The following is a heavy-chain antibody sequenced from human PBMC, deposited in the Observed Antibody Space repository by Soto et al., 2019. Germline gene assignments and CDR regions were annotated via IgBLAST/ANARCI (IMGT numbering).Heavy chain of an antibody. CDR3: ATAGSCRFDN. V-gene: IGHV3-74*01. CDR2: MNSDGSTI. Sequence: EVHLVESGGGLVQPGGSLRLSCAASGFTFSNYWMHWVRQVPGKGLMWLSRMNSDGSTIDYADSVKGRFTISRDNAKNARYRHMNRLRDEDTAVYYCATAGSCRFDNWGQGALVTV. J-gene: IGHJ4*02. D-gene: IGHD3-10*01. CDR1: GFTFSNYW.